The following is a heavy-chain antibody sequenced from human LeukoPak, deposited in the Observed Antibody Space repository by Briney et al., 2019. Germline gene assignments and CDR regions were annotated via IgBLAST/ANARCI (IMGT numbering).Heavy chain of an antibody. Sequence: GASVKVSCKASGGTFSSYAISWVRQAPGQGLEWMGGIIPIFGTANYAQKFQGRVTITADKSTSTAYMELSSLRSEDTAVYYCARATSDHYYGSGSRNSYYYYYVDVWGKGTTVTISS. CDR3: ARATSDHYYGSGSRNSYYYYYVDV. D-gene: IGHD3-10*01. CDR2: IIPIFGTA. J-gene: IGHJ6*03. CDR1: GGTFSSYA. V-gene: IGHV1-69*06.